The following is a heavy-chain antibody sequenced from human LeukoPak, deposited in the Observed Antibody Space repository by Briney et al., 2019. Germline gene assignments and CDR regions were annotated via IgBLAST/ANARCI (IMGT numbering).Heavy chain of an antibody. CDR1: GGYITSSKW. J-gene: IGHJ4*02. D-gene: IGHD3-22*01. V-gene: IGHV4-4*02. CDR2: INHSGST. Sequence: SGTLSLTCAISGGYITSSKWWSWVRQPPGKGLEWIGEINHSGSTNYNPSLKSRVTISVDTSKNQFSLKLSSVTAADTAVYYCARDGYYYDSSGYLYLDYWGQGTLVTVSS. CDR3: ARDGYYYDSSGYLYLDY.